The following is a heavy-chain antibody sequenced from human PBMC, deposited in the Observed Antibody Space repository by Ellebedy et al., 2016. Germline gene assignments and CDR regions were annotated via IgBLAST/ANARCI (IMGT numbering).Heavy chain of an antibody. D-gene: IGHD5-12*01. J-gene: IGHJ4*02. Sequence: GESLKISXAASGFTFSNYAIHWVRQAPGKGLEWVAVISYDGSKKYYVDSVKGRLTVSRDNSKNTAYLHMNSLRPDDTAVYYCARDLWGGSDVEVEGFDYWGQGTLVSVSS. CDR1: GFTFSNYA. CDR2: ISYDGSKK. CDR3: ARDLWGGSDVEVEGFDY. V-gene: IGHV3-30-3*01.